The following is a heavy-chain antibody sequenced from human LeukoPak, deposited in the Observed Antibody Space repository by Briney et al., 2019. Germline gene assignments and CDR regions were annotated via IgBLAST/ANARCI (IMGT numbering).Heavy chain of an antibody. V-gene: IGHV1-46*01. D-gene: IGHD6-13*01. CDR3: ARDRGQYSSSWYGFDY. CDR1: GYTFTSYY. CDR2: INPSGGST. Sequence: GSVKVSCKASGYTFTSYYMHWVRQAPGQGLEWMGIINPSGGSTSYAQKFQGRVTMTRDTSTSTAYMELSSLRSEDTAVYYCARDRGQYSSSWYGFDYWGQGTLVTVSS. J-gene: IGHJ4*02.